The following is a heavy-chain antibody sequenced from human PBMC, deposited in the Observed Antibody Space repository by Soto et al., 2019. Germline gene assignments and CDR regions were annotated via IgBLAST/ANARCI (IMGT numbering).Heavy chain of an antibody. CDR3: ARGAGSLSDVFRSYGGMSG. D-gene: IGHD3-16*01. Sequence: SLILSSAASGFTFSSYWMHWVRQAPGKGLVWVSRINSDGSSTSYADSVKGRFTISRDNAKNTLYLQMNSLRAEDTAVYYCARGAGSLSDVFRSYGGMSGWGKGNTVTGSS. CDR2: INSDGSST. V-gene: IGHV3-74*01. CDR1: GFTFSSYW. J-gene: IGHJ6*04.